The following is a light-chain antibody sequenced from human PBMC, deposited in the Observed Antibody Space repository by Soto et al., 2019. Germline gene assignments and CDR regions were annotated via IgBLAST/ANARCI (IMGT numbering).Light chain of an antibody. CDR3: QQYGSSPWT. V-gene: IGKV3-20*01. CDR1: QSVSSSY. CDR2: AAS. Sequence: EVGLTQSPCTLSLSPGERATLSCRASQSVSSSYLAWYQQKPGQAPRLLIYAASSRATGIPDRFSGSGSGTDFTLTISRLEPEDFAVYYCQQYGSSPWTFGQGTKVDI. J-gene: IGKJ1*01.